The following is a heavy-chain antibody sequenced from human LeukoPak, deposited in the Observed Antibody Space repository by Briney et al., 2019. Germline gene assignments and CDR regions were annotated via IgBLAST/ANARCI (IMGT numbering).Heavy chain of an antibody. J-gene: IGHJ4*02. CDR1: GGSISSSSYY. D-gene: IGHD1-26*01. Sequence: PSETLSLTCTVSGGSISSSSYYWGWIRQPPGKGLEWIGSIYYSGSTYYNPSLKSRVTISVDTSKNQFSLKLSSVTAADTAVYYCARSIGEVVGAFHDYWGQGTLVTVSS. CDR3: ARSIGEVVGAFHDY. CDR2: IYYSGST. V-gene: IGHV4-39*07.